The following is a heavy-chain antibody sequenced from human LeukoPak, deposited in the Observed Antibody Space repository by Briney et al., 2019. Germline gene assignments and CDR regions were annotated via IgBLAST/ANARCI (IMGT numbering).Heavy chain of an antibody. D-gene: IGHD1-7*01. CDR1: GFTFSSYA. J-gene: IGHJ4*02. V-gene: IGHV3-23*01. CDR2: ISGSGGST. Sequence: SGGSLRLSCAASGFTFSSYAMSWVRQAPGKGLEWVSAISGSGGSTYYADSVKGRFTISRDNSKNTLYLQMNSLRAEDTAVYYCARTTAKGSDYWGQGTLVTVSS. CDR3: ARTTAKGSDY.